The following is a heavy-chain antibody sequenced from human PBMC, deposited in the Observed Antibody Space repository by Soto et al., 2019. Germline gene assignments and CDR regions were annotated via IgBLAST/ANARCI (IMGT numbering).Heavy chain of an antibody. D-gene: IGHD3-22*01. Sequence: QVQLQQWGAGLLKPSETLSLTCAVYGGSFSGYYWSWIRQLPGKGLEWIGEINHSGSTNYNTSLKSRVTISVDTSKNQFSLKLSSVTAADTAVYYCARYYYDSSGYYCYFCYWGQGTLVTVSS. J-gene: IGHJ4*02. CDR1: GGSFSGYY. CDR3: ARYYYDSSGYYCYFCY. V-gene: IGHV4-34*01. CDR2: INHSGST.